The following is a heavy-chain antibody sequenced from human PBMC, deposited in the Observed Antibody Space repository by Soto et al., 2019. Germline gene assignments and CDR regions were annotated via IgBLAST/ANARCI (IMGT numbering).Heavy chain of an antibody. CDR3: ARVLSPLPGDAFDI. J-gene: IGHJ3*02. CDR1: GFSFSDYF. Sequence: GASVKVSCKASGFSFSDYFMHWVRQAPGQGLEWMGIINPSGDSRNYAQKFQGRVTITRDTSTSTVYMERRSLRSDDTAVYYCARVLSPLPGDAFDIWGQGTMVTVSS. CDR2: INPSGDSR. V-gene: IGHV1-46*01.